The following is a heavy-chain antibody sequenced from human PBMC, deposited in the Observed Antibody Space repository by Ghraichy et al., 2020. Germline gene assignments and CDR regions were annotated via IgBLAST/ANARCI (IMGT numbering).Heavy chain of an antibody. V-gene: IGHV3-7*03. CDR2: IKTDGSER. Sequence: LSLTCEASGFTFTNYWMGWVRHAPGKGLEWVANIKTDGSERSYVESVKGRFTVSRDNAKNSMYLQMNSLRAEDTAVYYCTRDQSWGQGTLVTVSS. CDR1: GFTFTNYW. CDR3: TRDQS. J-gene: IGHJ4*02.